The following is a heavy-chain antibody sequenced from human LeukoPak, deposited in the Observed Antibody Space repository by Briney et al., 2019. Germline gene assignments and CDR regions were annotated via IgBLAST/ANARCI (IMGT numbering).Heavy chain of an antibody. D-gene: IGHD6-19*01. V-gene: IGHV4-4*02. CDR1: GASISSNKW. CDR2: IYHGGST. Sequence: SETLSLTCDVAGASISSNKWWSRVRQPPGKGLEWIGEIYHGGSTNFNPSLKSRVTISVDTSKNQFSLKLSSVTAADTAVYYCARKAYSSGWEALVGYAFDIWGQGTMVTVSS. CDR3: ARKAYSSGWEALVGYAFDI. J-gene: IGHJ3*02.